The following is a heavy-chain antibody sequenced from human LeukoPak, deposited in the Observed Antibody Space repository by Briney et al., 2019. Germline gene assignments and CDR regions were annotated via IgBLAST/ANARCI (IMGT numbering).Heavy chain of an antibody. Sequence: PGGSLRLSCAASGFTFSSYSMNWVRQAPGKGLEWVSSISSSSGYIYYADSVKGRFTISRDNAKNSLYLQMNSLRAEDTAVYYCARLIVPAAMLSAFDIWGQGTMVTVSS. V-gene: IGHV3-21*01. J-gene: IGHJ3*02. D-gene: IGHD2-2*01. CDR2: ISSSSGYI. CDR1: GFTFSSYS. CDR3: ARLIVPAAMLSAFDI.